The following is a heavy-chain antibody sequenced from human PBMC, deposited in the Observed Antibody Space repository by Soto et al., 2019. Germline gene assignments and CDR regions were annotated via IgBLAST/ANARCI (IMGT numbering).Heavy chain of an antibody. CDR3: VRGYPYSSGP. CDR2: MNPNRGNT. CDR1: GYTFTSHD. J-gene: IGHJ5*02. Sequence: QVQLVQSGAEVKKPGASVKVSCKASGYTFTSHDINWVRQATGQGLEWMGWMNPNRGNTGYAQKFQGRVTMTRSTSIRTAYMELSNLRSEDTAVYYCVRGYPYSSGPWGQGTLVTVSS. D-gene: IGHD3-22*01. V-gene: IGHV1-8*01.